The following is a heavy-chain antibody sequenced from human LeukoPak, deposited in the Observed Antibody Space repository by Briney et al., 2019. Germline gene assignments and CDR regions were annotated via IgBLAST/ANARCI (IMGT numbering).Heavy chain of an antibody. Sequence: GGSLRLSCAASGFTLSNSWMFWVRQPPGKGLKYVSEINNDGSRTSYADSVKGRFTISRDGAENTLFLQMNSLRAEDTAVYFCTRGGVSGGFDYWGQGTLVTVSS. D-gene: IGHD3-10*01. CDR1: GFTLSNSW. J-gene: IGHJ4*02. V-gene: IGHV3-74*01. CDR3: TRGGVSGGFDY. CDR2: INNDGSRT.